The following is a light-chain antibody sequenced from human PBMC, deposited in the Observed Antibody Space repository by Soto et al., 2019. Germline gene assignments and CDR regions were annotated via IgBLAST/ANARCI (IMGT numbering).Light chain of an antibody. CDR2: DAS. CDR1: ENSKSY. Sequence: DIQMTQSPSSLSASVGDRVTITCQASENSKSYLNWYQQKPGRAPKLLIYDASNLEAGVPSRFRGSGSGTDFTFTISRLQHEDIATYYCQQYENLPTFGQGTRLEIK. V-gene: IGKV1-33*01. CDR3: QQYENLPT. J-gene: IGKJ5*01.